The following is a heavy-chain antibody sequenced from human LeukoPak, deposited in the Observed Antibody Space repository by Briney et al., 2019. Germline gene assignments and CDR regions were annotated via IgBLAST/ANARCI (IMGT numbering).Heavy chain of an antibody. Sequence: SQTLSLTRTVSGGSISSGGYYWSWIRQHPGKGLEWIGYIYYSGSTYYNPSLKSRVTISVDTSKNQFSLKLSSVTAADTAVYYCAREIIVVVPAAAGGNDAFDIWGQGTMVTVSS. D-gene: IGHD2-2*01. CDR3: AREIIVVVPAAAGGNDAFDI. CDR2: IYYSGST. J-gene: IGHJ3*02. V-gene: IGHV4-31*03. CDR1: GGSISSGGYY.